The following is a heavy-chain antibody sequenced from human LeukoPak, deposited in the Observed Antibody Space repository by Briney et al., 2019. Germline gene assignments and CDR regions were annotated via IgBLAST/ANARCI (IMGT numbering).Heavy chain of an antibody. CDR2: INPIGGST. D-gene: IGHD3-16*01. CDR3: ARGGPTFGGDTRSALDY. J-gene: IGHJ4*02. Sequence: ASVKVSCKASGYTFTSYYMHWVRQAPGQGLEWMGIINPIGGSTSNAQKFQGRVTMTRDTYTSTIYMELSSLRSEDTAMYYCARGGPTFGGDTRSALDYWGQGTLVAVSS. V-gene: IGHV1-46*01. CDR1: GYTFTSYY.